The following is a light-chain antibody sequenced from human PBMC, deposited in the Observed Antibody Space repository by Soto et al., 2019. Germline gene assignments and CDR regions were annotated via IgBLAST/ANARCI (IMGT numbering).Light chain of an antibody. CDR3: SSYTSSSTFYV. CDR2: DVS. J-gene: IGLJ1*01. V-gene: IGLV2-14*01. CDR1: SSDVGGYNY. Sequence: QSARTQPASVSGSPGQSITISCTGISSDVGGYNYVSWYQQHPGKAPKLMIYDVSNRPSGVSNRFSGSKSGNTASLTISGLQAEDEADYYCSSYTSSSTFYVFGTGTKVTVL.